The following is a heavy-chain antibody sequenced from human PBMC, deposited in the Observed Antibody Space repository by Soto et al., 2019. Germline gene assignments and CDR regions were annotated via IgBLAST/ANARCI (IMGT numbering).Heavy chain of an antibody. CDR3: ATLPSLSYFDWDPQTDASGI. CDR1: GYTFTSYY. Sequence: VKVSCKASGYTFTSYYMHWVRQAPGQGLEWMGIINPSGGSTSYAQKFQGRVTMTRDTSTSTVYMELSSLRSEDTAVYYCATLPSLSYFDWDPQTDASGIWGQG. J-gene: IGHJ3*02. V-gene: IGHV1-46*01. CDR2: INPSGGST. D-gene: IGHD3-9*01.